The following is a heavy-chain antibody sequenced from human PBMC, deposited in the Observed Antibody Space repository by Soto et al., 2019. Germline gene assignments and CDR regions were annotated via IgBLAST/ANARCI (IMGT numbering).Heavy chain of an antibody. CDR2: INYSGST. CDR1: GDSISTYY. V-gene: IGHV4-59*01. J-gene: IGHJ4*02. D-gene: IGHD2-15*01. Sequence: QVQLQESGPGLVKPSETLSLTCSVSGDSISTYYWSWIRQPPGKGLEYIGFINYSGSTNYNPSLKSRVTISIDTSKNQFSLKLSSVTAADTAVYYCASGRGGYYDYWGQVTLGTVSS. CDR3: ASGRGGYYDY.